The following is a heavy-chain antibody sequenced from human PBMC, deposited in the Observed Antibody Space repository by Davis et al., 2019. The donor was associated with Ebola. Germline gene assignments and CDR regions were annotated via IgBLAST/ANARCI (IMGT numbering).Heavy chain of an antibody. V-gene: IGHV3-7*01. J-gene: IGHJ4*02. Sequence: PGGSLRLSCAASGFTFSSYWMSWVRQAPGKGLEWVANIKQDGSEKYYVDSVKGRFTISRDNAKNSLYLKMNSRRAEDTAVYYCARDSDDSDYDILTGYASHIDYWGQGTLVTVSS. CDR3: ARDSDDSDYDILTGYASHIDY. CDR1: GFTFSSYW. D-gene: IGHD3-9*01. CDR2: IKQDGSEK.